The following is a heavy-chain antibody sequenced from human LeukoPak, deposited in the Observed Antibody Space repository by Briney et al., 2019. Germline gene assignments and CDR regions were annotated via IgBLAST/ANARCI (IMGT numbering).Heavy chain of an antibody. Sequence: KTSETLSLTCTVSGGSISSSSYYWGWIRQPPGKGLEWIVSIYYSGSTYYNPSLKSRVTISVDTSKNQFSLKLSSVTAADTAVYYCARQEVPRLYAFDIWGQGTMVTVSS. D-gene: IGHD1-1*01. CDR1: GGSISSSSYY. CDR3: ARQEVPRLYAFDI. J-gene: IGHJ3*02. V-gene: IGHV4-39*01. CDR2: IYYSGST.